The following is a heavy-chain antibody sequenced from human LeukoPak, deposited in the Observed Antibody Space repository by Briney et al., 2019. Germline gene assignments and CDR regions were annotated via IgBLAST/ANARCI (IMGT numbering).Heavy chain of an antibody. J-gene: IGHJ3*02. D-gene: IGHD4-17*01. V-gene: IGHV3-30*04. Sequence: GGSLRLSCAASGFTFSSYAIHWVRQAPGKGLEWVAVISYDGSNKYYADSVKGRFTISRDNSKNTLYLQMNSLRAEDTAVYYCARDRTNADTVTTWGGAFDIWGHGTMVTVSS. CDR2: ISYDGSNK. CDR1: GFTFSSYA. CDR3: ARDRTNADTVTTWGGAFDI.